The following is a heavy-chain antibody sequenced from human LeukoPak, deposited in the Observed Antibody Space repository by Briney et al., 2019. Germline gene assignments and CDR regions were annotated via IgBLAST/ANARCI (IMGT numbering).Heavy chain of an antibody. CDR3: AKDGDTAMVT. CDR2: ISYDGSNK. CDR1: GFTFSSYG. D-gene: IGHD5-18*01. Sequence: GRSLRLSCAASGFTFSSYGMHWVRPAPGKGLEWVAVISYDGSNKYYADSVKGRFTISRDNSKNTLYLQMNSLRAEDTAVYYCAKDGDTAMVTWGQGTLVTVSS. V-gene: IGHV3-30*18. J-gene: IGHJ4*02.